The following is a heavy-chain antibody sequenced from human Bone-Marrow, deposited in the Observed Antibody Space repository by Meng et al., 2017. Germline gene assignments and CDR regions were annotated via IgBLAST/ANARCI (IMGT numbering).Heavy chain of an antibody. Sequence: LELHDSGRGLVRPSGTLSLTCTVSGGSISSSSYYWGWIRQPPGKGLEWIGSFYYSGSTFSNPSLKNRVTISVDTSKNQFSLKLSSVTAADTAVYYCSVGELLPTWFDPWGQGTLVTVSS. CDR2: FYYSGST. V-gene: IGHV4-39*01. D-gene: IGHD1-26*01. CDR1: GGSISSSSYY. CDR3: SVGELLPTWFDP. J-gene: IGHJ5*02.